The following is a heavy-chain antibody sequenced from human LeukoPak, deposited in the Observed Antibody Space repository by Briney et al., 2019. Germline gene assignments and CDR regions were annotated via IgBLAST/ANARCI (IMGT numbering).Heavy chain of an antibody. CDR2: ISSSSSYI. CDR1: GFTFSSYN. Sequence: GGSLRLSCAASGFTFSSYNMNWVRQAPGKGLEWVSSISSSSSYIYYADSVKGRFTIPRDNAKNSLYLQMNSLRAEDTAVYYCVRLSWELGDGGVTWGQGTLVTVSS. CDR3: VRLSWELGDGGVT. V-gene: IGHV3-21*01. J-gene: IGHJ5*02. D-gene: IGHD1-26*01.